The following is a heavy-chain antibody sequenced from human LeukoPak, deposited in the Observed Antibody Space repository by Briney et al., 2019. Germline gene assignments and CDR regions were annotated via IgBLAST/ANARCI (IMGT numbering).Heavy chain of an antibody. CDR2: IKSKTDGGTT. Sequence: KPGGSLRLSCAASGFTFTNAWMSWVRQAPGKGLEWIGRIKSKTDGGTTDCTAPVKGRFTVSRDDSKNTLYLQMNSLKTEDTAVYYCNTGYCSSSSCHRSLYFDYWGQGTLVTVSS. V-gene: IGHV3-15*01. CDR3: NTGYCSSSSCHRSLYFDY. J-gene: IGHJ4*02. D-gene: IGHD2-15*01. CDR1: GFTFTNAW.